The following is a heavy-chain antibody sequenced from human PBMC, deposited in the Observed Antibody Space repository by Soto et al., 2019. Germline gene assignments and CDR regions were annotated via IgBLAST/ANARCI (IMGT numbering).Heavy chain of an antibody. V-gene: IGHV1-18*01. Sequence: QDQLVQSGAEVKKPGASVKVSCKAFVIGDGISWVRQAPGQGLEWMGWINVYNDNTEYAPKFQGRVTMTTDTSTNPVYLELRSLRSDDTAVYYCARRGPQYMDVWGKGTTVTVSS. D-gene: IGHD3-10*01. CDR3: ARRGPQYMDV. CDR2: INVYNDNT. J-gene: IGHJ6*04. CDR1: VIGDG.